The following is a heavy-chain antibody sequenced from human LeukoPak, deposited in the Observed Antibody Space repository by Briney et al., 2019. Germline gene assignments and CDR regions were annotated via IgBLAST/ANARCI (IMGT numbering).Heavy chain of an antibody. D-gene: IGHD3-16*01. Sequence: MPSETLSLTCTVSGGSISSSSDYWGWIRQPAGKGLEWIGRIYTSGSTNYNPSLKSRVTMSVDTSKNQFSLKMSSVTAADTAVYYCARGGAKAAYYYYGMDVWGQGTTVTVSS. V-gene: IGHV4-61*02. CDR3: ARGGAKAAYYYYGMDV. CDR1: GGSISSSSDY. J-gene: IGHJ6*02. CDR2: IYTSGST.